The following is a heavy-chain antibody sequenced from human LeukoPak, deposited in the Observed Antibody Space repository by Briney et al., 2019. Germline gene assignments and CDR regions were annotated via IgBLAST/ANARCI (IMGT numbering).Heavy chain of an antibody. J-gene: IGHJ4*02. CDR2: IKKTGSET. CDR1: KFIFSNYW. D-gene: IGHD2-15*01. V-gene: IGHV3-7*01. Sequence: GGSLRLSCAASKFIFSNYWMSWVRQAPGKGLEWVAYIKKTGSETYYVDSVKGRFTITRDNARNSLFLQMNSLRAEDTAVYYCAREDGYCSGSNCYSYFDSWGQGTLVTVSS. CDR3: AREDGYCSGSNCYSYFDS.